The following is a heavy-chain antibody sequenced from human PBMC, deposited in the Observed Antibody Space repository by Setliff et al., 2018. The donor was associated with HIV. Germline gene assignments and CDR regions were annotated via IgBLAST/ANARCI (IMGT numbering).Heavy chain of an antibody. CDR3: ARVKGRGVITYPDAFDI. D-gene: IGHD3-10*01. V-gene: IGHV3-11*05. Sequence: GGSLRLSCAASGFTFSDYYMSWIRQAPGKGLERVSYISSSSSYTNYADSVKGRFTISRDNAKNSLYLQMNSLRAEDTAVYYCARVKGRGVITYPDAFDIWGQGTMVTVSS. J-gene: IGHJ3*02. CDR1: GFTFSDYY. CDR2: ISSSSSYT.